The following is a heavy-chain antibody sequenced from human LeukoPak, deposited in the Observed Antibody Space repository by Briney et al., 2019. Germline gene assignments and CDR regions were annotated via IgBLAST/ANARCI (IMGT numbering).Heavy chain of an antibody. V-gene: IGHV1-69*06. CDR3: ARRRSGSYNNWFDT. CDR2: IIPIFGTT. Sequence: GASVKVSCKASGGTFTSYAMRWVRQAPGQGLEWMGGIIPIFGTTNYAQKFQGRVTITADKFTSTAYMELSSLRSEDTAVYYCARRRSGSYNNWFDTGGQGTLVTVSS. CDR1: GGTFTSYA. J-gene: IGHJ5*02. D-gene: IGHD1-26*01.